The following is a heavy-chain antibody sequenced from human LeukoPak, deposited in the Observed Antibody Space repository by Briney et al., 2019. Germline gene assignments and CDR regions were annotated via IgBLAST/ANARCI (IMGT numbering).Heavy chain of an antibody. D-gene: IGHD2-15*01. CDR1: GFTFSSYG. CDR2: ISYDGSNK. V-gene: IGHV3-30*03. J-gene: IGHJ4*02. CDR3: ATSVVVVAAIDY. Sequence: PGGSLRLSCAGSGFTFSSYGMHWVRQAPGKGLEWVAVISYDGSNKYYADSVKGRFTISRDNSKNTLYLQMNSLRAEDTAVYYCATSVVVVAAIDYWGQGTLVTVSS.